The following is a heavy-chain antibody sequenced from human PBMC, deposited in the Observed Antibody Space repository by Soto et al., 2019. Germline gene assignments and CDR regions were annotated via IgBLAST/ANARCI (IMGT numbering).Heavy chain of an antibody. D-gene: IGHD6-13*01. V-gene: IGHV3-23*01. Sequence: ESGGGFVQPGGSLRLSCAASGFSFRQYAMIWVRQAPGKGLEWVSAITATGTHYADSVKGRFTISRDSSKSTLYLDINNLRVEDTAVYYCAKGMVPDQWGQGTLITVSS. J-gene: IGHJ5*02. CDR1: GFSFRQYA. CDR3: AKGMVPDQ. CDR2: ITATGT.